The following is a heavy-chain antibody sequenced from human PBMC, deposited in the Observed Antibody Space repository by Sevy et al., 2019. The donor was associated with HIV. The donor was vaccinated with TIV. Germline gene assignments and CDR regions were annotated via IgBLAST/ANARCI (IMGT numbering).Heavy chain of an antibody. V-gene: IGHV3-33*01. CDR3: ARGGYYYDNAAYYALDS. Sequence: GGSLRLSCAATGFTFSNYAMHWVRQAPGKGMEWVAIIWSDGAYQYHGDSVKGRFTVSRDNSKNTLYLQMNNVRVEDTAVYYCARGGYYYDNAAYYALDSWGQGTLVTVSS. J-gene: IGHJ4*02. D-gene: IGHD3-22*01. CDR1: GFTFSNYA. CDR2: IWSDGAYQ.